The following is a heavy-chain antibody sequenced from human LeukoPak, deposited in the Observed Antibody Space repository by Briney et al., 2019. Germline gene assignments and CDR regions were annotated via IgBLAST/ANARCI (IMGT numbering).Heavy chain of an antibody. V-gene: IGHV3-7*01. CDR1: GFTFSSYW. Sequence: PGGSLRLSCAASGFTFSSYWMSRVRQAPGKGLEWVANIKQDGSEKYYVDSVKGRFTISRDNAKNSLYLQMNSLRAEDTAVYYCARVEWKGYYDYVWGSYPYYYYMDVWGKGTTVTVSS. J-gene: IGHJ6*03. CDR2: IKQDGSEK. D-gene: IGHD3-16*02. CDR3: ARVEWKGYYDYVWGSYPYYYYMDV.